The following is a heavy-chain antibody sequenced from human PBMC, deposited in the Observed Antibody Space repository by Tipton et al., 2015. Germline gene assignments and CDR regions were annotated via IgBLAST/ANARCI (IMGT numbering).Heavy chain of an antibody. CDR1: GLTFSTYA. CDR3: ARSGGYGWDH. D-gene: IGHD1-1*01. Sequence: SLRLSCAASGLTFSTYAVSWVRQAPGKGLEWVANIKPDGTESYYVDSVKGRFTFSRDNAKNSLYLQMSSLRAEDTAVYYCARSGGYGWDHWGQGTLVTVSS. CDR2: IKPDGTES. V-gene: IGHV3-7*01. J-gene: IGHJ4*02.